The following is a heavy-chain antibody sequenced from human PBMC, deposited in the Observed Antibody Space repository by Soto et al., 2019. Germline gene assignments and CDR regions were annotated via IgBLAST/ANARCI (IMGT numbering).Heavy chain of an antibody. J-gene: IGHJ4*02. CDR2: ISGSGGST. D-gene: IGHD3-10*01. V-gene: IGHV3-23*01. CDR3: AKAYRGVVALYFDY. Sequence: VGSLRLSCAASGFTFSSCAMRWVRQAPGKGLEWVSAISGSGGSTYYADSVKGRFTISKDNSKNTLYLQMNSLRAEDTAVYYCAKAYRGVVALYFDYWGQGTLVPVSS. CDR1: GFTFSSCA.